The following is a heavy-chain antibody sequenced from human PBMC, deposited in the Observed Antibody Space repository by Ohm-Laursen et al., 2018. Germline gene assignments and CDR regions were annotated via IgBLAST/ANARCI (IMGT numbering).Heavy chain of an antibody. CDR2: IHDSGRT. CDR1: GGSIGLYY. CDR3: ARQGTPGYNAGYNLPFGY. J-gene: IGHJ4*02. V-gene: IGHV4-59*08. D-gene: IGHD3-22*01. Sequence: ETLSLTCTVSGGSIGLYYWNWIRQSPGKGLEWIGDIHDSGRTNYNPSLGSRVTISVDRARNVFSLELNSVTAADTAVYYCARQGTPGYNAGYNLPFGYWGQGTLVTVSS.